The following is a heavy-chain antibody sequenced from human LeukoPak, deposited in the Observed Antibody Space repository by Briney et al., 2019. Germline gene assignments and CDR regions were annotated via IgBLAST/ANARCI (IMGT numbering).Heavy chain of an antibody. V-gene: IGHV3-21*01. CDR1: GFTFSTYN. CDR2: ITSDSRYM. J-gene: IGHJ6*03. CDR3: ARASVGWWHDRPYYMDV. Sequence: GGSLRLSCAASGFTFSTYNMNWVRQAPGKGLEWVSSITSDSRYMYYADSVKGRFTISRDNAKNSLYLQMNSLRVEDTAVYYCARASVGWWHDRPYYMDVWGKGTTVTVSS. D-gene: IGHD2-8*02.